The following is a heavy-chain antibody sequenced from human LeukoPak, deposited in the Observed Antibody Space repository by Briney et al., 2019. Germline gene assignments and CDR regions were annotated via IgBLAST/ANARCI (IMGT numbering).Heavy chain of an antibody. CDR1: GFTFSSYW. J-gene: IGHJ4*02. CDR2: IKEDGSEK. V-gene: IGHV3-7*01. CDR3: ARQRHNYGYSFLDY. Sequence: GGSLRLSCAASGFTFSSYWMSWARQAPGKGLEWVANIKEDGSEKNYVYSVKGRFTISRDNAKNSLYLQMNSLRAEDTAVYYCARQRHNYGYSFLDYWGQGTLVTVSS. D-gene: IGHD5-18*01.